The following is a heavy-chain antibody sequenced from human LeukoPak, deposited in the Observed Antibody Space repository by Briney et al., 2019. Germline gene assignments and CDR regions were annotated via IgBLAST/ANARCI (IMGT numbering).Heavy chain of an antibody. Sequence: GGSLRLSCAASGFTFSSHSMSWVRQAPGGGLEWGSYIYISSSTIYYADSVKGRFTISRDNAKNSLYLQMNSLRAEDTAVYYCVRDGNFDFWSQYYFDYWGQGTLVTVSS. CDR3: VRDGNFDFWSQYYFDY. J-gene: IGHJ4*02. D-gene: IGHD3-3*01. CDR1: GFTFSSHS. CDR2: IYISSSTI. V-gene: IGHV3-48*01.